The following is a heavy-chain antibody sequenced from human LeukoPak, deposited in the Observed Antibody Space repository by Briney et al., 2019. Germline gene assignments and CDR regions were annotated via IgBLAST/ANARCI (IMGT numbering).Heavy chain of an antibody. J-gene: IGHJ4*02. Sequence: GGSLRLSCAASGFTFSSYAMHWVRQAPGKGLEWVAVISYDGSNKYYADSVKGRFTISRDNSKNTLYLQMNSLRAEDTAVYYCARRAATSIAVAGTVGYWGQGTLVTVSS. CDR1: GFTFSSYA. V-gene: IGHV3-30-3*01. CDR2: ISYDGSNK. D-gene: IGHD6-19*01. CDR3: ARRAATSIAVAGTVGY.